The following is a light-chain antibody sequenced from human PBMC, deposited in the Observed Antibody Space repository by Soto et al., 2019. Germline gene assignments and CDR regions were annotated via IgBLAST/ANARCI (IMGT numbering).Light chain of an antibody. CDR2: WAS. V-gene: IGKV4-1*01. Sequence: DIVMTQSPDSLAEYLGERATINCKSSQSVLYSSNNKKYLAWYQQKPGQPPKLLIYWASTRESGVPDRFSGSGSGTDFTLTISSLQAEDVAVYYCQQYLSSPLTFGGGTKVEIK. J-gene: IGKJ4*01. CDR3: QQYLSSPLT. CDR1: QSVLYSSNNKKY.